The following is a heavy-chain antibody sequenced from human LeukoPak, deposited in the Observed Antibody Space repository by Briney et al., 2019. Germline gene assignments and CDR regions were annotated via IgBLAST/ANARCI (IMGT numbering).Heavy chain of an antibody. V-gene: IGHV4-59*01. J-gene: IGHJ4*02. D-gene: IGHD6-19*01. CDR3: ARYHTNGWFDY. Sequence: MSSETLSLTCTVSGGSISTYYWTWIRQPPGKGLEWIGYIYYSESTNYNPSLKSRVTISVDTSKNQFSLRLSSVTAADTAVYYCARYHTNGWFDYWGQGTLVTVSS. CDR1: GGSISTYY. CDR2: IYYSEST.